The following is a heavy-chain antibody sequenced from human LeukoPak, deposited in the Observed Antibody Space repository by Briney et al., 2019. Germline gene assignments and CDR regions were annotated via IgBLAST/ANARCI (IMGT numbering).Heavy chain of an antibody. Sequence: ASVKVSCKASGYTFTAYYTHWLRQAPGQGPEWMGWIKPDSGSSHYAQKFQGRVTMTRDTFSNSAYMDLTRLKSDDTALYYCARARVPIAVAGLYYFDYWGQGALVTVSS. CDR2: IKPDSGSS. J-gene: IGHJ4*02. CDR1: GYTFTAYY. CDR3: ARARVPIAVAGLYYFDY. V-gene: IGHV1-2*02. D-gene: IGHD6-19*01.